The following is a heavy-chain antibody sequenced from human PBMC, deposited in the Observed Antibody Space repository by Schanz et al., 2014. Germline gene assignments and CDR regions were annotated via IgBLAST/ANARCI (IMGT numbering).Heavy chain of an antibody. V-gene: IGHV3-NL1*01. CDR3: AIDSRPKYDFLTAYYSIDY. D-gene: IGHD3-9*01. J-gene: IGHJ4*02. CDR2: ISASGGST. CDR1: GFIFSNYG. Sequence: QVPLVESGGGVVQPGGSLRLSCAASGFIFSNYGMHWVRQAPGKGLESVSTISASGGSTYYADSVKGRFTISRDNTKNALYLQMNSLRADNTAVYYCAIDSRPKYDFLTAYYSIDYWGQGTLVTVSS.